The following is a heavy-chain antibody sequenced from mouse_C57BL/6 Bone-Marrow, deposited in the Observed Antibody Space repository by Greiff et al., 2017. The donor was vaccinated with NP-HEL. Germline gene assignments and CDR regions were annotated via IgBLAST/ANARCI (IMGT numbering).Heavy chain of an antibody. J-gene: IGHJ3*01. D-gene: IGHD2-3*01. Sequence: VQLQQSGPGLVQPSQSLSITCTVSGFSLTSYGVHWVRQSPGKGLEWLGVIWRGGSTDYNAAFMSRLSITKDNSKSQVCFKMNRLQADDNAICDCAKSDGYNWFDYWGQGTLVTVSA. CDR3: AKSDGYNWFDY. V-gene: IGHV2-5*01. CDR2: IWRGGST. CDR1: GFSLTSYG.